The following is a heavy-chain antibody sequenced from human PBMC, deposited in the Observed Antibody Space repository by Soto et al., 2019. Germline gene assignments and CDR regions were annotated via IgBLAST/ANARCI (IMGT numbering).Heavy chain of an antibody. CDR3: ARGGIVGSTKSYFDY. Sequence: GAALKISGEGSGYTFTDYWIGWVRQMPGKGLEWMGIIYPGDSDTRYSPSFQGQVIISADKSINTAYLQWSSLKAADTAIYYCARGGIVGSTKSYFDYWGQGTLVTVSS. CDR1: GYTFTDYW. J-gene: IGHJ4*02. D-gene: IGHD1-26*01. CDR2: IYPGDSDT. V-gene: IGHV5-51*01.